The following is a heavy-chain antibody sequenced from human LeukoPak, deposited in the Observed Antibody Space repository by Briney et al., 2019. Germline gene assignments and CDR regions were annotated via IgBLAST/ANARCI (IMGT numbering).Heavy chain of an antibody. CDR1: GFTFSSYS. J-gene: IGHJ4*02. D-gene: IGHD4-17*01. Sequence: PGGSLRLSCAASGFTFSSYSMNWVRQAPGKGLEWVSSISSSITYIYYADSVKGRFTISRDNAKNSLYLQMNSLRGEDTAVYYCASPGAYGDYVGYYFDYWGQGTLVTVSS. CDR2: ISSSITYI. CDR3: ASPGAYGDYVGYYFDY. V-gene: IGHV3-21*01.